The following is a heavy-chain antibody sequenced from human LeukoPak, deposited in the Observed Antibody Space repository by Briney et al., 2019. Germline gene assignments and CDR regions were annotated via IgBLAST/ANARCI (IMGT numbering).Heavy chain of an antibody. V-gene: IGHV4-39*07. CDR2: IYYSGST. CDR3: ARHQRSNYYYYGMDV. CDR1: GGSISSSSYY. Sequence: PSETLSLTCTVSGGSISSSSYYWGWIRQPPGKGLEWIGSIYYSGSTYYNPSLKSRVTISVDTSKNQFSLKLSSMTAADTAVYHCARHQRSNYYYYGMDVWGQGTTVTVSS. J-gene: IGHJ6*02. D-gene: IGHD4-17*01.